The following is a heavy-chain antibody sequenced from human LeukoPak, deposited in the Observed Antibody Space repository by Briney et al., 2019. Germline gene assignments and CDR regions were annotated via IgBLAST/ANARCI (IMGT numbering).Heavy chain of an antibody. D-gene: IGHD5-12*01. CDR2: ISAYNGNT. V-gene: IGHV1-18*01. J-gene: IGHJ4*02. CDR1: GYTFTSYG. Sequence: ASVKVSCKASGYTFTSYGISWVRQAPGQGLEWMGWISAYNGNTNYAQKLQGRVTMTTDTSTSTAYMELRSLRSDDTAVNYCAAGAVVYSGYDSGSEFDYWGQGTLVTVSS. CDR3: AAGAVVYSGYDSGSEFDY.